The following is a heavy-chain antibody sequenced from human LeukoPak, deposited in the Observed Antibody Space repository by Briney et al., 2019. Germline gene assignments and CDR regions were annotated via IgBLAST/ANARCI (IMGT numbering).Heavy chain of an antibody. D-gene: IGHD4-17*01. Sequence: VKPSSKPSGYTFTTYDINWARQATGQAHEGMGWINPNSGNTGYAQKFQGRVTMTRNTSISTAYMEMSSLRSEDTAVYYCARGDYGDYYYYYYMDVWGKGTTVTISS. CDR3: ARGDYGDYYYYYYMDV. J-gene: IGHJ6*03. V-gene: IGHV1-8*01. CDR1: GYTFTTYD. CDR2: INPNSGNT.